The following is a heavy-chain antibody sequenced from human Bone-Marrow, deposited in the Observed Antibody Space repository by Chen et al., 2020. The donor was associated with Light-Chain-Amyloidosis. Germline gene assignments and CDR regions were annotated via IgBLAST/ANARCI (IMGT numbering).Heavy chain of an antibody. V-gene: IGHV3-33*01. J-gene: IGHJ2*01. CDR3: AGDGLVGPTRAEAFWYCDL. CDR2: MGHDGSVT. CDR1: GFTFSNRG. Sequence: QVQLMESGGGVVQPGRSLRLSCAASGFTFSNRGMHWVRQAPGKGLEWVALMGHDGSVTYRAGSVKGRCTISRDNSKNTLYLQMSSLRAGDTAIYYCAGDGLVGPTRAEAFWYCDLWGRGTLVTVSS. D-gene: IGHD1-26*01.